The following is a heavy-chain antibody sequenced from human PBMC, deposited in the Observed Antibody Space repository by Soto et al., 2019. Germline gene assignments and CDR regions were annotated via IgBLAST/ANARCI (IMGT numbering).Heavy chain of an antibody. Sequence: TSETLSLTCTVSGGSISRGGHYWSWLRQHPGKGLEWIGYIYYSGSTSSGSTSYNPSLKSRLTISIDTSKNQFSLKLSSVTAADTAVYYCASGTLLLILRQGPLDIWGQGTMVT. J-gene: IGHJ3*02. V-gene: IGHV4-31*03. D-gene: IGHD3-3*01. CDR2: IYYSGSTSSGST. CDR3: ASGTLLLILRQGPLDI. CDR1: GGSISRGGHY.